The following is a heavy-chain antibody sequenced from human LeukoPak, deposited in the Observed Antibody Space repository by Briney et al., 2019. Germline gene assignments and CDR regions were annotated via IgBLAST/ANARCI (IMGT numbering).Heavy chain of an antibody. V-gene: IGHV4-34*01. J-gene: IGHJ4*02. CDR2: INHSGST. D-gene: IGHD3-22*01. CDR3: ASSYYYDSSGYYFDY. CDR1: GDSITYFY. Sequence: SETLSLTCSVSGDSITYFYWSWIRQPPGKGLEWIGEINHSGSTNYNPSLKSRVTISVDTSKNQFSLKLSSVTAADTAVYYCASSYYYDSSGYYFDYWGQGTLVTVSS.